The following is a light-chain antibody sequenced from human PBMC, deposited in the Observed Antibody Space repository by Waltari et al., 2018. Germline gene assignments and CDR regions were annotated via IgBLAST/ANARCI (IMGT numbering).Light chain of an antibody. V-gene: IGKV1-5*03. Sequence: DIQMTQSPSTLSASVGDRVTITCRASQNINTWLAWHQQKPGKAPKLLIYQASSLESGVPSRLSGSGSGTEFTITISSLQPDDFATYYCLQYNGEPRTFGQGTKVEVK. CDR1: QNINTW. CDR2: QAS. J-gene: IGKJ1*01. CDR3: LQYNGEPRT.